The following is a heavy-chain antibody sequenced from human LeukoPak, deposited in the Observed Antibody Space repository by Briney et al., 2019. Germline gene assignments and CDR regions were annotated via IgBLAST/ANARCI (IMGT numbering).Heavy chain of an antibody. V-gene: IGHV5-51*01. CDR1: GYSFTNYW. J-gene: IGHJ3*01. Sequence: GESLKISCKGSGYSFTNYWIGWVRQMPGKGLESMGIIHPGDSGTRYSPSFQGQVTISADKSITTAYLQWSSLKASDTAMYYCARSPRDGYHDAFDVWGQGTMVTVSS. CDR2: IHPGDSGT. CDR3: ARSPRDGYHDAFDV. D-gene: IGHD5-24*01.